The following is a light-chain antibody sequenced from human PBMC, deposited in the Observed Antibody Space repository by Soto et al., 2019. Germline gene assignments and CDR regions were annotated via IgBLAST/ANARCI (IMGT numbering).Light chain of an antibody. CDR1: QSVRNSY. V-gene: IGKV3-20*01. CDR3: QQYGSSPT. CDR2: GAS. Sequence: EIVLTQSPGTLSLSPGDRATLFCKASQSVRNSYLAWYQQKPGQAPRLLMSGASSRSTGIPDRFSGNGSGTDFTLTISRLEPEDFAVYYCQQYGSSPTFGQGTRLEIK. J-gene: IGKJ5*01.